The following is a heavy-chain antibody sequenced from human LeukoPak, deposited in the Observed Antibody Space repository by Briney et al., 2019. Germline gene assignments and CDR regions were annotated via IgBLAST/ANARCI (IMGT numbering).Heavy chain of an antibody. J-gene: IGHJ6*03. CDR3: ARLSDYVWGSYRYTGPLYYMDV. CDR2: IYTSGST. CDR1: GGSISSGSYY. V-gene: IGHV4-61*02. Sequence: SETLSRTCTVSGGSISSGSYYWSWIRQPAGKGLEWIGRIYTSGSTNYNPSLKSRVTISVDTSKNQFSLKLSSVTAADTAVYYCARLSDYVWGSYRYTGPLYYMDVWGKGTTVTVSS. D-gene: IGHD3-16*02.